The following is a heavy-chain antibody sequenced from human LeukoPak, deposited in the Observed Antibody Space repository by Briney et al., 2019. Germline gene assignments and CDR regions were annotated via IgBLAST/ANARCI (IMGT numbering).Heavy chain of an antibody. CDR2: INHSGST. CDR3: ATRCDGSCSPNLFDY. J-gene: IGHJ4*02. CDR1: GGSFSGYY. V-gene: IGHV4-34*01. D-gene: IGHD2-15*01. Sequence: PSETLSLTCAVYGGSFSGYYWSWIRQPPGKGLEWIGEINHSGSTNYNPSLKSRVTISVDTSKNQFSLKLSSVTAADTAVYYCATRCDGSCSPNLFDYWGQGTLVTVSS.